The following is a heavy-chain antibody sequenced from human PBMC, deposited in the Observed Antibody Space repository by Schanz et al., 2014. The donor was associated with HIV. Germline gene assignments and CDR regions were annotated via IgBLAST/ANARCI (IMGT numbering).Heavy chain of an antibody. CDR1: GFTFSNYG. Sequence: VQLVESGGGLVKPGGSLRLSCAASGFTFSNYGMHWVRQAPGKGREWGEVIWYDGSNKYYADSVKGRFTISRDTSKSTLYQQMDSLRPEDTAVYYCAKDLDSAGYYHELDSWGPGTLVTVSS. D-gene: IGHD3-16*01. J-gene: IGHJ4*02. V-gene: IGHV3-30*02. CDR3: AKDLDSAGYYHELDS. CDR2: IWYDGSNK.